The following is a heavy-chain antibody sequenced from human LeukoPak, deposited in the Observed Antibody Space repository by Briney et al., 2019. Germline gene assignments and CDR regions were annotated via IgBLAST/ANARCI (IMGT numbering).Heavy chain of an antibody. V-gene: IGHV4-4*09. CDR3: ARHDPAQGYYFDY. CDR1: GGSFSGYY. CDR2: IYTSGST. J-gene: IGHJ4*02. Sequence: SETLSLTCAVYGGSFSGYYWSWIRQPPGKGLEWIGYIYTSGSTNYNPSLKSRVTISVDTSKNQFSLKLSSVTAADTAVYYCARHDPAQGYYFDYWGQGTLVTVSS.